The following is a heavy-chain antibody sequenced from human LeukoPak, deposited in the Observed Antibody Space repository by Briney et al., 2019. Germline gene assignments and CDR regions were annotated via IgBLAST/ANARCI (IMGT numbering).Heavy chain of an antibody. CDR2: IKQDGSEK. D-gene: IGHD1-26*01. J-gene: IGHJ4*02. Sequence: AGGSLRLSCAASGFTSSSYWMSWVRQAPGKGLEWVANIKQDGSEKYYVDSVKGRFTISRDNAKNSLYLQMNSLRAEDTAVYYCARGGSYFPYWGQGTLVTVSS. CDR1: GFTSSSYW. CDR3: ARGGSYFPY. V-gene: IGHV3-7*05.